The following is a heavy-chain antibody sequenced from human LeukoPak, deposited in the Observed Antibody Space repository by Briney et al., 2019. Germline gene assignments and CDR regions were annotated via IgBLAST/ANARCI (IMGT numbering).Heavy chain of an antibody. CDR2: IYYSGST. D-gene: IGHD3-10*01. Sequence: KASQTLSLTCTVSGGSISSGSYYWSWIRQPPGKGLEWIGSIYYSGSTYYNPSLKSRVTISVDTSKNQFSLKLSSVTAADTAVYYCARRGGLLWFGELAFDYWGQGTLVTVSS. CDR1: GGSISSGSYY. CDR3: ARRGGLLWFGELAFDY. V-gene: IGHV4-39*01. J-gene: IGHJ4*02.